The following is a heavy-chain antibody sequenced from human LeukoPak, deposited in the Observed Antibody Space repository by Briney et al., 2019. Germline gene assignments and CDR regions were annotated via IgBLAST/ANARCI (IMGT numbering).Heavy chain of an antibody. D-gene: IGHD6-13*01. CDR2: INHSGST. J-gene: IGHJ5*02. Sequence: SETLSPTCAVYGGSFSGYYWSWIRQPPGKGLEWIGEINHSGSTNYNPSLKSRVTISVDTSKNQFSLKLSSVTAADTAVYYCARGFSSSWYSWFDPWGQGTLVTVSS. CDR3: ARGFSSSWYSWFDP. CDR1: GGSFSGYY. V-gene: IGHV4-34*01.